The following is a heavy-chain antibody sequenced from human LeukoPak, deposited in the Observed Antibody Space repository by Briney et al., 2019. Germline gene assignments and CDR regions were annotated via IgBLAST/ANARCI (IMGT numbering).Heavy chain of an antibody. CDR1: GGSISSYY. Sequence: SETLSLTCTVSGGSISSYYWSWIRQPPGKGLEWIGYIYYSGSTNYNPSLKSRVTISVDTSKNQFSLKLSSVIAADTAVYYCARIRYSGYDHDYWGQGTLVTVSS. D-gene: IGHD5-12*01. J-gene: IGHJ4*02. CDR2: IYYSGST. CDR3: ARIRYSGYDHDY. V-gene: IGHV4-59*01.